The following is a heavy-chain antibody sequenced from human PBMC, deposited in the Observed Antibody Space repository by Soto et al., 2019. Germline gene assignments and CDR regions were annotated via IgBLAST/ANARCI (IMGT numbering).Heavy chain of an antibody. V-gene: IGHV3-23*01. CDR3: AKDLGNQIESGNYMDV. CDR2: ISGSGGST. Sequence: GGSLRLSCAASGFTFSSYAMSWVRQAPGKGLEWVSAISGSGGSTYYADSVKGRFTISRDNSKNTLYLQMNSPRAEDTAVYYCAKDLGNQIESGNYMDVWGKGTTVTVSS. J-gene: IGHJ6*03. CDR1: GFTFSSYA. D-gene: IGHD2-2*01.